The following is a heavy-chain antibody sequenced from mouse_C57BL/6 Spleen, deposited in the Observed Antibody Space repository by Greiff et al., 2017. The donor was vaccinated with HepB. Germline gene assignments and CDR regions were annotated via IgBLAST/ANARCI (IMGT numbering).Heavy chain of an antibody. J-gene: IGHJ2*01. D-gene: IGHD1-1*01. CDR1: GYAFSSSW. V-gene: IGHV1-82*01. CDR3: ARMTTVVAAGNYFDY. Sequence: QVHVKQSGPELVKPGASVKISCKASGYAFSSSWMNWVKQRPGKGLEWIGRIYPGDGDTNYNGKFKGKATLTADKSSSTAYMQLSSLTSEDSAVYFCARMTTVVAAGNYFDYWGQGTTLTVSS. CDR2: IYPGDGDT.